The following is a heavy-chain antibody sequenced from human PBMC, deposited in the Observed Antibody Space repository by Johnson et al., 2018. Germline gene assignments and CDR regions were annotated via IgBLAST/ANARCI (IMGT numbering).Heavy chain of an antibody. CDR2: ISFDESNK. D-gene: IGHD6-19*01. Sequence: QVQLVESGGGVVQAGRSLRVSCAASGFNFSRNAMHWVRQAPGKGLEWVAVISFDESNKQYSDAVKGRFTISRENSKDTLYLQMNSLRTEDTAVYYCAKDQIAVARYYSYGMDVWGQGTTVTVSS. CDR3: AKDQIAVARYYSYGMDV. V-gene: IGHV3-30*18. J-gene: IGHJ6*02. CDR1: GFNFSRNA.